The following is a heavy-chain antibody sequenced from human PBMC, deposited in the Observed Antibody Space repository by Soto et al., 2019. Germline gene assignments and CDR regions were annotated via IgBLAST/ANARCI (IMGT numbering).Heavy chain of an antibody. CDR1: GFIFSDYT. CDR2: ISSSSSYI. J-gene: IGHJ4*02. D-gene: IGHD6-13*01. CDR3: ARVGHTTRIVAPGTGGDH. Sequence: PVGSLRLSCVASGFIFSDYTMNWVRQAPGKGLEWVSLISSSSSYIYYADSVKGRFTVSRDNAKNSLFLQMDSLRAEDAAVYYCARVGHTTRIVAPGTGGDHWGQGTLVTVSS. V-gene: IGHV3-21*01.